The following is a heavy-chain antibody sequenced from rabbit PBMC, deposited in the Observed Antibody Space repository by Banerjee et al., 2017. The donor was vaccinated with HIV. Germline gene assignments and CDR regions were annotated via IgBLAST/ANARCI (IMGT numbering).Heavy chain of an antibody. V-gene: IGHV1S40*01. Sequence: QSLEESGGGLVQPEGSLTITCKASGFDFSSNAMCWVRQAPGKGLEWIACIDVGSSGKTWYASWAKGRFTISKTSSTTVTLQMTSLTAADTATYFCARDQPAYGGFGYDLWGPGTLVTVS. CDR1: GFDFSSNA. CDR2: IDVGSSGKT. D-gene: IGHD6-1*01. J-gene: IGHJ4*01. CDR3: ARDQPAYGGFGYDL.